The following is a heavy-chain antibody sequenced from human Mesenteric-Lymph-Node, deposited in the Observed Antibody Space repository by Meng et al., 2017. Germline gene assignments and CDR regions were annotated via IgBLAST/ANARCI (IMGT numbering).Heavy chain of an antibody. Sequence: LRLSCAISGDSVSSNSAAWNWTRQSPSRGLEWLGRTYYRSKWYNDYAVSVKSRITINPDTSKNQFSLQLNSVTPEDTAVYYCARGKSLGDNFCVYWGQGTLVTVSS. CDR1: GDSVSSNSAA. J-gene: IGHJ4*02. D-gene: IGHD1-1*01. CDR3: ARGKSLGDNFCVY. V-gene: IGHV6-1*01. CDR2: TYYRSKWYN.